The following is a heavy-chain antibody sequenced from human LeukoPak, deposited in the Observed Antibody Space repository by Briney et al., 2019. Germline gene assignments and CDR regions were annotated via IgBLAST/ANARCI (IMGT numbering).Heavy chain of an antibody. Sequence: GGSLRLSCAASGFTFSSYSMNWVRQAPGKGLEWVSSIGSSGTSTYYAGSVKGRFAVSRDNARNSLYLEMNSLRAEDTAIYYCSKTPGDLWSWYDYWGQGTLVTVSS. J-gene: IGHJ4*02. CDR2: IGSSGTST. CDR1: GFTFSSYS. D-gene: IGHD3-10*01. CDR3: SKTPGDLWSWYDY. V-gene: IGHV3-21*01.